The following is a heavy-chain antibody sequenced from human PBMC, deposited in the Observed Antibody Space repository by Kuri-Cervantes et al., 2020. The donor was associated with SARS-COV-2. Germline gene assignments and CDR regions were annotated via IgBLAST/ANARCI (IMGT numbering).Heavy chain of an antibody. J-gene: IGHJ4*02. CDR2: ISSSSSYI. CDR1: GFTFSSYS. V-gene: IGHV3-21*01. CDR3: ARTWIQLWLLDY. Sequence: GGSLRLSCAASGFTFSSYSMNWVRQAPGKGLEWVSSISSSSSYIYYADSVKGRYTISRDNAKNSLYLQMNSLRAEDTAVYYCARTWIQLWLLDYWGQGTLVTVSS. D-gene: IGHD5-18*01.